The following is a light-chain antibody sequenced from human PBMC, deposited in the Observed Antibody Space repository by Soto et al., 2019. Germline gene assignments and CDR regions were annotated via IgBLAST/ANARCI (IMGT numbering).Light chain of an antibody. V-gene: IGKV1-5*03. CDR1: QNINTW. J-gene: IGKJ1*01. CDR2: KAS. Sequence: SQNINTWLAWYQQKPGKAPNLLIYKASTLESGVPSRFSGSGSGTEFTLTISSLQPADFATYYCQQYDTYWTFGTGTKVDIK. CDR3: QQYDTYWT.